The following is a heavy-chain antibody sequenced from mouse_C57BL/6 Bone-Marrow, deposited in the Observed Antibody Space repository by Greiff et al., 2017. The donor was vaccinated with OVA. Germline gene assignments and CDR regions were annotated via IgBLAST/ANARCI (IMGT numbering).Heavy chain of an antibody. V-gene: IGHV1-64*01. CDR3: ARSSLYYDYDGPWFAY. J-gene: IGHJ3*01. CDR2: ILPNSGST. Sequence: QVQLQQPGAELVKPGASVKLSCKASGYTFTSYWMHWVKQRPGQCLEWIGMILPNSGSTNYNEKFKSKATLTVETSSSTASMQLSSLTSEDTAVYYCARSSLYYDYDGPWFAYWGQGTLVTVSA. CDR1: GYTFTSYW. D-gene: IGHD2-4*01.